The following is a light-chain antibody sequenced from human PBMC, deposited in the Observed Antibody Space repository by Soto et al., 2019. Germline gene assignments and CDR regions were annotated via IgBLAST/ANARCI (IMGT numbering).Light chain of an antibody. J-gene: IGKJ1*01. CDR3: QQRSNWPPWP. CDR1: QSVNSN. V-gene: IGKV3-11*01. Sequence: EIVLTQSPATLSLSPGERATLSCRASQSVNSNLAWYQQKPGQAPRLLIYDASNRATGIPARFSGRGYGTDFTLTISSLEPEDCAVYYCQQRSNWPPWPFGQGTQVEIK. CDR2: DAS.